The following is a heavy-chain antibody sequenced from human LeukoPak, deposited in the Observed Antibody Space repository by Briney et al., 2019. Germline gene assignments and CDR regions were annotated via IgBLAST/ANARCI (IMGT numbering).Heavy chain of an antibody. D-gene: IGHD6-19*01. CDR2: INPNSGGT. J-gene: IGHJ6*03. Sequence: ASVKVSCKASGYTFTGYYMHWVRQAPGQGLEWMGWINPNSGGTNYAQKLQGRVTMTTDTSTSTAYMELRSLRSDDTAVYYCARDRRSWVSGWYGDYYYYMDVWGKGTTVTISS. V-gene: IGHV1-2*02. CDR1: GYTFTGYY. CDR3: ARDRRSWVSGWYGDYYYYMDV.